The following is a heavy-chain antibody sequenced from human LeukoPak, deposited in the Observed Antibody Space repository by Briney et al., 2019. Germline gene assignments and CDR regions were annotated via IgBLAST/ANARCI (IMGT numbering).Heavy chain of an antibody. V-gene: IGHV3-48*02. Sequence: PGRSLRLSCAASGFTFSRYSINWVSQAPGKGLEWISYISAGGSTMYYADSVKGRFTISRDNAKNALYLQVSSLRDEDTAVYYCARGEYDWGQGTLVTVSS. D-gene: IGHD3-10*01. CDR2: ISAGGSTM. CDR1: GFTFSRYS. CDR3: ARGEYD. J-gene: IGHJ4*02.